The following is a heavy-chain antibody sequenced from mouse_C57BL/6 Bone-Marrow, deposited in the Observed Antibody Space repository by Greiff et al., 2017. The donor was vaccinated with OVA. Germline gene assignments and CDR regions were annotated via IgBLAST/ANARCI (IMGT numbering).Heavy chain of an antibody. CDR1: GFTFTDYY. V-gene: IGHV7-3*01. CDR3: ARSPHLGSSYWYFDV. CDR2: IRNKANGYTT. Sequence: EVKLVESGGGLVQPGGSLSLSCAASGFTFTDYYMSWVRQPPGKALEWLGFIRNKANGYTTEYSASVKGRFTISRDNSQSILYLQMNALRAEDSATDYCARSPHLGSSYWYFDVGGTGKTGTVSS. D-gene: IGHD1-1*01. J-gene: IGHJ1*03.